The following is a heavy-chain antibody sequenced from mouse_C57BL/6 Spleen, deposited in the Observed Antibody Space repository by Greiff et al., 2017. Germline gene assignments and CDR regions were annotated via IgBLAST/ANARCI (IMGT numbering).Heavy chain of an antibody. D-gene: IGHD1-2*01. V-gene: IGHV1-4*01. CDR3: ARYGYSSSYFDY. Sequence: VKLQQSGAELARPGASVKMSCKASGYTFTSYTMHWVKQRPGQGLEWIGYINPSSGYTKYNQKFKDKATLTADKSSSTAYMQLSSLTSEDSAVYYCARYGYSSSYFDYWGQGTTLTVSS. J-gene: IGHJ2*01. CDR1: GYTFTSYT. CDR2: INPSSGYT.